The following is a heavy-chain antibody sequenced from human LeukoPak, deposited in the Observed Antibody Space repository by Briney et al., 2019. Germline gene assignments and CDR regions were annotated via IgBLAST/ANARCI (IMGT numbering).Heavy chain of an antibody. D-gene: IGHD6-13*01. CDR1: GYRFSTYW. Sequence: GESLKISCKGSGYRFSTYWIAWVRQTPEKGLEWMGIIYPGDSDTRYSPSFQGQVTISADKSISTAYLQWSSLKASDSAMYYCASGSSSSWPNPFDYWGQGTLVTVSS. CDR3: ASGSSSSWPNPFDY. V-gene: IGHV5-51*01. CDR2: IYPGDSDT. J-gene: IGHJ4*02.